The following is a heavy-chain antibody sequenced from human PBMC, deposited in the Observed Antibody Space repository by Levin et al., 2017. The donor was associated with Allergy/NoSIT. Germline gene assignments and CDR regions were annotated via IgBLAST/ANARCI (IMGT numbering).Heavy chain of an antibody. D-gene: IGHD6-19*01. CDR1: GFTFDDYA. CDR2: ISWNSGSI. Sequence: SCAASGFTFDDYAMHWVRQAPGKGLEWVSGISWNSGSIGYADSVKGRFTISRDNAKNSLYLQMNSLRAEDTALYYCAKDMYSSGWYRYYYYYYGMDVWGQGTTVTVSS. CDR3: AKDMYSSGWYRYYYYYYGMDV. J-gene: IGHJ6*02. V-gene: IGHV3-9*01.